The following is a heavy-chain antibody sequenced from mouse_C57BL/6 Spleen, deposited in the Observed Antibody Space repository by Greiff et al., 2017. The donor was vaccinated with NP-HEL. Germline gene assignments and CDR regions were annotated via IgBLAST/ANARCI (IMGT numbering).Heavy chain of an antibody. J-gene: IGHJ1*03. V-gene: IGHV1-15*01. CDR1: GYTFTDYE. CDR2: IDPETGGT. CDR3: TRRRGYDEYFDV. D-gene: IGHD2-2*01. Sequence: QVQLQQSGAELVRPGASVTLSCKASGYTFTDYEMHWVKQTPVHGLEWIGAIDPETGGTAYNQKFKGKAILTADKSSSTAYMELRSLTSEDSAVYYCTRRRGYDEYFDVWGTGTTVTVSS.